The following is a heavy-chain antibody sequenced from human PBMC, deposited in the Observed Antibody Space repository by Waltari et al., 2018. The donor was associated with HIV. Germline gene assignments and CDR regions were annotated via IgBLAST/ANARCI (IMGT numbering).Heavy chain of an antibody. Sequence: QVQLQESGPGLVKPSETLSLTCSVHDYSITSGYYWGWIRQSPGRGLEWMGSISHSGTTVYSPSLKSRITLFRNTSKNQFFLKLTSATAADTAVYYCASTYYDLLEGWYFDFWGQGRLVTVSS. J-gene: IGHJ4*02. V-gene: IGHV4-38-2*02. CDR1: DYSITSGYY. D-gene: IGHD3-3*01. CDR2: ISHSGTT. CDR3: ASTYYDLLEGWYFDF.